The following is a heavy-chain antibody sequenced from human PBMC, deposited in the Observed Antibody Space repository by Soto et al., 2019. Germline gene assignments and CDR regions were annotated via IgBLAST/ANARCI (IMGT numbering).Heavy chain of an antibody. CDR3: TRDAKYYDIMTGYFVNDY. V-gene: IGHV1-18*01. CDR2: ISTDNGST. D-gene: IGHD3-9*01. CDR1: GYTFSNFG. J-gene: IGHJ4*02. Sequence: QVQLVQSGGEVKKPGASVKVSCKASGYTFSNFGISWVRQAPGQGLEWMGWISTDNGSTKYAQNLQGRVTMTTDTTPSTAYMELRSLRSDGTAVHYCTRDAKYYDIMTGYFVNDYWGQGTLVTVSS.